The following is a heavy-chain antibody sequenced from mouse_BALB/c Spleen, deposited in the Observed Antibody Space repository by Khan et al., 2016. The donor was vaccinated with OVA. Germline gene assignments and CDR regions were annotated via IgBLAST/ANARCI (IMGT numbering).Heavy chain of an antibody. V-gene: IGHV5-12*02. Sequence: EVELVESGGGLVQPGGSLKLSCATSGFTFSDYYMYWFRQTPEKRLEWVAYISNGGGNTYYPDTVKGRFPISRDNAKNTLYLQMSRLRSEETGLDYCARDGCGEGDAMDYWGQGASDTVSP. J-gene: IGHJ4*01. CDR2: ISNGGGNT. D-gene: IGHD2-13*01. CDR1: GFTFSDYY. CDR3: ARDGCGEGDAMDY.